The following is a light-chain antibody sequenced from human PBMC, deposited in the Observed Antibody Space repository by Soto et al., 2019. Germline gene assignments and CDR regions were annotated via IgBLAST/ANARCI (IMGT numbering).Light chain of an antibody. Sequence: AIQLTQSPSSLSASVGERVTITCRASQGINSALAWYQQKPGKAPKLLIYDASSLESGVPSRFSGSGSGTDFTLTISSLQPEDFATYYCQQCNNYPYTFGQGTKVDIK. CDR1: QGINSA. CDR3: QQCNNYPYT. V-gene: IGKV1D-13*01. J-gene: IGKJ2*01. CDR2: DAS.